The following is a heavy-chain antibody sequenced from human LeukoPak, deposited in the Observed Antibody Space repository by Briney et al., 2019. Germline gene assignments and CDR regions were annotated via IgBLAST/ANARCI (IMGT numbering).Heavy chain of an antibody. D-gene: IGHD6-13*01. Sequence: SETLSLTCTVSGGSISSSSYYWGWIRQPPGKGLEWIGSIYYSGSTYYNPSLKSRVTISVDTSKNQFSLKLSSVTAADTAVYYCARDRSRSYLSIAAAGKEGDWFDPWGQGTLVTVSS. CDR3: ARDRSRSYLSIAAAGKEGDWFDP. CDR1: GGSISSSSYY. J-gene: IGHJ5*02. V-gene: IGHV4-39*07. CDR2: IYYSGST.